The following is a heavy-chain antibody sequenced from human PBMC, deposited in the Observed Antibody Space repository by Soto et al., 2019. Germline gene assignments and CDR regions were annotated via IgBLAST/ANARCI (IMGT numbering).Heavy chain of an antibody. D-gene: IGHD6-6*01. J-gene: IGHJ2*01. CDR1: GFTFSDYY. CDR3: AREAYSSSSPAGYWYFDL. V-gene: IGHV3-11*01. CDR2: ISSSGSTI. Sequence: QVQLVESGGGLVKPGGSLRLSCAASGFTFSDYYMSWIRQAPGKGLEWVSYISSSGSTIYYADSVKGRFTISRDNAKNSLYLQMNSLRAEDTAVYYRAREAYSSSSPAGYWYFDLWGRGTLVTVSS.